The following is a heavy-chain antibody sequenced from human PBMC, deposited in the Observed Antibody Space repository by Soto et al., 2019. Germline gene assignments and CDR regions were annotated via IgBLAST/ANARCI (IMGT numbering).Heavy chain of an antibody. V-gene: IGHV4-59*01. CDR1: GASITAYY. Sequence: SSETLSLTCTVSGASITAYYWSWIRQSPVSGLEYIGYIAHSGSTSSNPSLRSRLTMSLDTSKNQFSLRLSSVTAADAAVYYCARSRGGVDLDYWGQGTLVTVSS. D-gene: IGHD3-16*01. J-gene: IGHJ4*02. CDR2: IAHSGST. CDR3: ARSRGGVDLDY.